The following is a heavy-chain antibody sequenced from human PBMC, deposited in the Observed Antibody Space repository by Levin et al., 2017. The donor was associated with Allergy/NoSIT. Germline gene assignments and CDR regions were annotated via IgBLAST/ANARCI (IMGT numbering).Heavy chain of an antibody. D-gene: IGHD3-22*01. CDR3: ARGGFPPQRPPTDYHGLDV. CDR1: GFTFSEHY. Sequence: GESLKISCAASGFTFSEHYINWIRQAPGKGLEWISYISSSSSYIEYADSVKGRFTISRDNDEDTVFLHMDSLSAEDTAIYYCARGGFPPQRPPTDYHGLDVWGQGTTVTVSS. CDR2: ISSSSSYI. J-gene: IGHJ6*02. V-gene: IGHV3-11*05.